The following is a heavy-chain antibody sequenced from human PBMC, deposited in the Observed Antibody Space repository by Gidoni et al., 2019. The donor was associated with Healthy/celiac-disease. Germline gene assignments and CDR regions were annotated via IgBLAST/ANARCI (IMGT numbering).Heavy chain of an antibody. CDR1: GFTFRTYA. CDR2: ISYDGGNK. D-gene: IGHD3-16*02. CDR3: AKDEGAYDYIWGSYRHFDY. V-gene: IGHV3-30*18. J-gene: IGHJ4*02. Sequence: QVRLVESGGGVVQPGRSLRLSCAASGFTFRTYALHWVRQAPGKGLEWVAIISYDGGNKYYADSVKGRFTISRDNSRNTLYLQMNSLRAEDTAVYYCAKDEGAYDYIWGSYRHFDYWGQGTLVTVSS.